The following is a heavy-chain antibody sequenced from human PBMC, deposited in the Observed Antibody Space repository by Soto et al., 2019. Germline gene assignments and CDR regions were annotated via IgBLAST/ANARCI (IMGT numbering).Heavy chain of an antibody. CDR1: GFTFSTYW. D-gene: IGHD5-12*01. V-gene: IGHV3-30*18. J-gene: IGHJ6*02. CDR2: ISYDGSNK. CDR3: AKDLGPGLRLPFGMDV. Sequence: GGSLRLSCAASGFTFSTYWMSWVRQAPGKGLEWVAVISYDGSNKYYADSVKGRFTISRDNSKNTLYLQMNSLRAEDTAVYYCAKDLGPGLRLPFGMDVWGQGTTVTVSS.